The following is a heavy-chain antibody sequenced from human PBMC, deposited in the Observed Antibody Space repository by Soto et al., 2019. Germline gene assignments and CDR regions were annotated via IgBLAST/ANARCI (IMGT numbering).Heavy chain of an antibody. J-gene: IGHJ5*02. CDR1: GYSISSGYH. V-gene: IGHV4-38-2*02. CDR2: VQHSGSS. D-gene: IGHD1-26*01. CDR3: AREARWDPPGYFDP. Sequence: SETLSLTXDVSGYSISSGYHWGWIRQPPGTGPEWIGSVQHSGSSYPNPSLESRLTISEDTSSSQSSLTLRSVTAADTAVHYCAREARWDPPGYFDPWGQGILVTVSS.